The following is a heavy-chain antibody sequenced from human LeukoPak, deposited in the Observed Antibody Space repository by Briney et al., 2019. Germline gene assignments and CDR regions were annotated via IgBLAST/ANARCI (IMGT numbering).Heavy chain of an antibody. Sequence: SETLSLTCTVSGGSISSYFWSWIRQPPGKGLGWIGYIYYSGSTNYNTSLKSRVTIAVDTSKNPFSLNLRSVTATDTAVYYCARADYYGTYFASWGQGTLVTVSS. CDR1: GGSISSYF. CDR2: IYYSGST. J-gene: IGHJ4*02. D-gene: IGHD3-10*01. V-gene: IGHV4-59*01. CDR3: ARADYYGTYFAS.